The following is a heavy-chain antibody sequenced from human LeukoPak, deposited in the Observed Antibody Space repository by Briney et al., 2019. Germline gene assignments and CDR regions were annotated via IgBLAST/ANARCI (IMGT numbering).Heavy chain of an antibody. V-gene: IGHV3-9*01. Sequence: PGGSLRLSCAASGFTFDDYPMHWVRQAPGKGLEWVSGISWNSGSIGYADSVKGRFIISRDNAKNSLYLQMNSLRGEDTALYYCTKDISATEYFLDHWGQGTLVTVSS. CDR3: TKDISATEYFLDH. D-gene: IGHD2-15*01. CDR1: GFTFDDYP. CDR2: ISWNSGSI. J-gene: IGHJ4*02.